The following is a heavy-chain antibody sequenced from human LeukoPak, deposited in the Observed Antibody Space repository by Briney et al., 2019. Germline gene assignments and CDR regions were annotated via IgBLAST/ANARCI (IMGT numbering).Heavy chain of an antibody. Sequence: PGGSLRLSCAASGFTFSSYWMSWVRQAPGKGLEWVANIKQDGSEKYYVDSVKGRFTISRDNAKNSLYLQMNSLRAEDTAVYYCATTYYDFWSGYFGPYYFDYWGQGTLVTVSS. CDR1: GFTFSSYW. CDR3: ATTYYDFWSGYFGPYYFDY. J-gene: IGHJ4*02. V-gene: IGHV3-7*01. D-gene: IGHD3-3*01. CDR2: IKQDGSEK.